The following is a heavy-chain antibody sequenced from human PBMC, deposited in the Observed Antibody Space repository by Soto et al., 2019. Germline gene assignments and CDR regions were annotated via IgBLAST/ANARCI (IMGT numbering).Heavy chain of an antibody. Sequence: ASVKVSGKASGYTFTGYYMHWVRQAPGQGLEWMGGINPNFGTANYAQRFQGRVTITTDTSTSTAYMELSSLRSEDTAVYYCARGDSSSWYPCEWFDPWGQGTLVTVSS. D-gene: IGHD6-13*01. J-gene: IGHJ5*02. V-gene: IGHV1-2*02. CDR3: ARGDSSSWYPCEWFDP. CDR2: INPNFGTA. CDR1: GYTFTGYY.